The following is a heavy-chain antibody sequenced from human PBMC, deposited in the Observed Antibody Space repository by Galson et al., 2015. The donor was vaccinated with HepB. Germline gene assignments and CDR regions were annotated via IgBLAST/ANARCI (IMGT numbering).Heavy chain of an antibody. V-gene: IGHV3-66*02. J-gene: IGHJ3*02. D-gene: IGHD2-2*01. CDR2: IYSGGST. Sequence: SLRLSCAASGFTVSSNYMSWVRQAPGKGLEWVSVIYSGGSTYYADSVKGRFTISRDNSKNTLYLQMNSLRAEDTAVYYCARDRDRYCSSTSCYLGAFDIWGQGTMVTVSS. CDR3: ARDRDRYCSSTSCYLGAFDI. CDR1: GFTVSSNY.